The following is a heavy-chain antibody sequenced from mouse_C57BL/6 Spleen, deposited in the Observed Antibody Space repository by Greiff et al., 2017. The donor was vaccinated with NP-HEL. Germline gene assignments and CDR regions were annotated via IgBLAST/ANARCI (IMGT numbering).Heavy chain of an antibody. CDR1: GYTFTSYD. J-gene: IGHJ4*01. Sequence: QVQLKQSGPELVKPGASVKLSCKASGYTFTSYDINWVKQRPGQGLEWIGWIYPRAGSTKYNEKFKGKATLTVDTSSSKAYMERHSLTSEDAAVYFCARSKSMDYWGQGTSVTVSS. CDR2: IYPRAGST. CDR3: ARSKSMDY. V-gene: IGHV1-85*01.